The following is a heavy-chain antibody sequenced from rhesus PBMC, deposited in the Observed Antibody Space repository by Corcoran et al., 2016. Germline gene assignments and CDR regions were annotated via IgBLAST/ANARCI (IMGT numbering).Heavy chain of an antibody. CDR2: IFRNSEST. Sequence: QVQLQESGPGVVKPSETLSLTCAVSGGSLSSGSYSWSLIRLPPGTGRGWGGGIFRNSESTNYNPSLKSRVTISKDTTKNQFSLKLSSVTAADTVVYYCARRGYCTSTTCYAGGLDSWGQGVVVTVSS. CDR1: GGSLSSGSYS. CDR3: ARRGYCTSTTCYAGGLDS. D-gene: IGHD2-2*01. J-gene: IGHJ6*01. V-gene: IGHV4S12*01.